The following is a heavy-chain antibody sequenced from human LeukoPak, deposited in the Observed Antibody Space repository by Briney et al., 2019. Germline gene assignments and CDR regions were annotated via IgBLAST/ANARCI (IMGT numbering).Heavy chain of an antibody. CDR3: ARGGRYGGYNHYYYGMDV. CDR2: INPNSGGT. CDR1: GYTFTGYY. J-gene: IGHJ6*02. Sequence: ASVKVSCKASGYTFTGYYMHWVRQAPGQGLEWMGWINPNSGGTNYAQKFQGRVTMTRDTSISTAYMELSRLRSDDTAVYYCARGGRYGGYNHYYYGMDVWGQGTTVTVSS. V-gene: IGHV1-2*02. D-gene: IGHD4-17*01.